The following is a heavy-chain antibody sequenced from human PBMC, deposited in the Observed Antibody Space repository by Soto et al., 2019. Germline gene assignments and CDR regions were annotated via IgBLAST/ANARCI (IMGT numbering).Heavy chain of an antibody. Sequence: SETLSLTCAVCGGSFSGYVWNWVRQPPGKGLEWIGEINHSGSTKYKPSLKSRVTLSVDTSKNQFSLRVFSVTAADTAVYYCARDLSGYYYGMDVWGQGTTVTVSS. CDR2: INHSGST. J-gene: IGHJ6*02. CDR1: GGSFSGYV. V-gene: IGHV4-34*01. CDR3: ARDLSGYYYGMDV.